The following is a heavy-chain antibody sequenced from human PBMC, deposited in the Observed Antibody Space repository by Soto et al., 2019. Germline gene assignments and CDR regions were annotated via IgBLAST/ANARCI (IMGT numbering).Heavy chain of an antibody. J-gene: IGHJ5*02. Sequence: GASVQVSCKAFRGTLSRYAISWVRQAPRKGLEWRGGIIPIFGTANYAQKFQGRVTITADESTSTSYMELSSLRSEDTAVYYCAREPPALRTSYWFDPWGQGPLDTVSS. CDR3: AREPPALRTSYWFDP. CDR2: IIPIFGTA. D-gene: IGHD3-3*01. V-gene: IGHV1-69*13. CDR1: RGTLSRYA.